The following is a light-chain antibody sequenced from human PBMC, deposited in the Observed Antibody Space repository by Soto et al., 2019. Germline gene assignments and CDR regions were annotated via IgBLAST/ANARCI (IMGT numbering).Light chain of an antibody. V-gene: IGKV1-39*01. CDR1: QSITNY. CDR2: AAS. J-gene: IGKJ5*01. Sequence: DIQMTQSPSSLSSSVGDRATITCRASQSITNYLNWYQQKPGEAPKLLIYAASSLQSGVPSRFSGSGSGTDFTLTISSLQPEDFATYYCQQTYSTPCTFGQGTRLEIK. CDR3: QQTYSTPCT.